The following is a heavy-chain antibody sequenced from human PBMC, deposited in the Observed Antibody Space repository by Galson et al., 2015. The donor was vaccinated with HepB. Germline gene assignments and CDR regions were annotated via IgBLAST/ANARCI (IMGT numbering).Heavy chain of an antibody. Sequence: LSLTCTVSGGSISSSSYYWGWIRQPPGKGLEWIGSIYYSGSTYYDPSLKSRVTISVDTSKNQFSLKLSSVAAADTAVYYCASSERGYCSGGSCYGDYWGQGTLVTVSS. J-gene: IGHJ4*02. D-gene: IGHD2-15*01. CDR2: IYYSGST. CDR3: ASSERGYCSGGSCYGDY. CDR1: GGSISSSSYY. V-gene: IGHV4-39*07.